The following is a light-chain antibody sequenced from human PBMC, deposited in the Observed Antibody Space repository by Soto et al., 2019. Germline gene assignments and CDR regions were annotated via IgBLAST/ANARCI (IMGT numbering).Light chain of an antibody. CDR2: EVT. J-gene: IGLJ2*01. CDR3: SSYAGSNIVL. V-gene: IGLV2-8*01. CDR1: SSDVGGYNY. Sequence: QSALTQPPSASGSPGQSVTISCTGTSSDVGGYNYVSWYQQHPGKAPKLLISEVTRRPSGVPDRFSGSKSGNTASLTVSGLQAEDEANHYCSSYAGSNIVLFGGGTKLTVL.